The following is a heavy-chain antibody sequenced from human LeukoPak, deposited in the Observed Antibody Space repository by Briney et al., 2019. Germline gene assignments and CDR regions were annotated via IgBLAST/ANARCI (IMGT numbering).Heavy chain of an antibody. V-gene: IGHV3-7*01. D-gene: IGHD3-3*01. Sequence: GGSLRLSCAASEFTFNIYWMSWIRQAPGKGLEWVANIKQDGSEKYYVDSVEGRFTISRDNAKNSLYLQMNSLRAEDTAMYYCARVRFLERSQYYFDYWGQGTLVTVSS. J-gene: IGHJ4*02. CDR3: ARVRFLERSQYYFDY. CDR1: EFTFNIYW. CDR2: IKQDGSEK.